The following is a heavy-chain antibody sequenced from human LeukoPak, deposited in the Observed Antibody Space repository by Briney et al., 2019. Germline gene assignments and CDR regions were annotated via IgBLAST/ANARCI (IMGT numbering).Heavy chain of an antibody. V-gene: IGHV1-69*13. Sequence: ASVKVSCTASGGTFSSYAISWVRQAPGQGLEWMGGIIPIFGTANYAQKFQGRVTITADESTSTAYMELSSLRSEDTAVYYCARLKYCTNGVCYAGFDYWGQGTLVTVSS. CDR2: IIPIFGTA. D-gene: IGHD2-8*01. CDR1: GGTFSSYA. CDR3: ARLKYCTNGVCYAGFDY. J-gene: IGHJ4*02.